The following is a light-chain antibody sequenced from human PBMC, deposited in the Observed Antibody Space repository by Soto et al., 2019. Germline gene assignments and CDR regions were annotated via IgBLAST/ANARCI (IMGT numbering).Light chain of an antibody. CDR1: QSINSRY. CDR3: QQFGSSPGFT. J-gene: IGKJ3*01. V-gene: IGKV3-20*01. Sequence: EIVLPHSPGPLSLSPGERATLSCRASQSINSRYLAWYQQKPGQAPRLLIYGASSRATGIPDRFSGSGSGTDFTLTISRLEPEDFAVYYCQQFGSSPGFTFGPGTKVDIK. CDR2: GAS.